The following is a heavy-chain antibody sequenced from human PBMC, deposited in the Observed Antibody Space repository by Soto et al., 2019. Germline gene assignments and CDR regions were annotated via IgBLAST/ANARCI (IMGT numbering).Heavy chain of an antibody. CDR2: IYYSGST. J-gene: IGHJ6*01. D-gene: IGHD3-3*01. Sequence: SKTPAIASTVPHDSIGSSSNSCGGIRQPPGKGLEWIGSIYYSGSTYYSPSLKSRVTMSVDTSKNQFSLKLSSVTAADTAVYYCARHVKVDFSSGRYYYYGMDVCGQGTTVT. V-gene: IGHV4-39*01. CDR1: HDSIGSSSNS. CDR3: ARHVKVDFSSGRYYYYGMDV.